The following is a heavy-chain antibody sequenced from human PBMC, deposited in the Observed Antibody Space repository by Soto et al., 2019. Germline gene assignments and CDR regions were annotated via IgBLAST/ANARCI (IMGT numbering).Heavy chain of an antibody. V-gene: IGHV4-59*01. D-gene: IGHD3-3*01. J-gene: IGHJ5*02. Sequence: PSETLSLTCTVSGGSISSYYWSWIRQPPGKGLEWIGYIYYSGSTNYNPSLKSRVTISVDTSKNQFSLKLSSVTAADTAVYYCARGLNDFWSGYPLSHNWFDPWGQGTLVTVYS. CDR2: IYYSGST. CDR3: ARGLNDFWSGYPLSHNWFDP. CDR1: GGSISSYY.